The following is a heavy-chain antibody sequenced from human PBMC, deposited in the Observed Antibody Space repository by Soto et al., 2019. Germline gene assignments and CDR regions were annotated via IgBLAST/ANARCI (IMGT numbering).Heavy chain of an antibody. V-gene: IGHV4-31*03. Sequence: QVQLQESGPGLVKPSQTLSLTCTVSGGSISSGGYYWSWIRQHPGKGLEWIGYIYYSGSTYYNPSLKSRVTISVDTSKNQFSLKLSSVTAADTAVYYCARDTRTGYYYDSSGAFDIWGQGTMVTVSS. CDR3: ARDTRTGYYYDSSGAFDI. CDR2: IYYSGST. J-gene: IGHJ3*02. CDR1: GGSISSGGYY. D-gene: IGHD3-22*01.